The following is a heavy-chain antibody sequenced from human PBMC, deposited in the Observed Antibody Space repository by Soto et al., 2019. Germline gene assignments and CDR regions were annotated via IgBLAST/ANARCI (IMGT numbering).Heavy chain of an antibody. CDR2: ISSNGGST. CDR3: VKDRYVDS. CDR1: VFTLITYA. Sequence: GALRPSCSVPVFTLITYAMHWVRQAPGKRLEYVASISSNGGSTYYADSVKGRFTTSRDNSKNTLSLQMSSLRTDDTAMYYCVKDRYVDSWGQGTLVTVSS. V-gene: IGHV3-64D*06. J-gene: IGHJ4*02.